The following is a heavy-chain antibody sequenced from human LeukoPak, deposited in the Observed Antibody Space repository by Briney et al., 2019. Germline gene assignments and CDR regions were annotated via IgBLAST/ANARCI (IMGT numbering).Heavy chain of an antibody. CDR1: GFTVSSNY. CDR3: ARVDGYCSGGSCYGSDP. D-gene: IGHD2-15*01. Sequence: PSGGSLRLSCAASGFTVSSNYMSWVRQAPGKGLEWVSVIYSGGSTCYADSVKGRFTISRDNSKNTLYLQMNSLRAEDTAVYYCARVDGYCSGGSCYGSDPWGQGTLVTVSS. CDR2: IYSGGST. V-gene: IGHV3-66*01. J-gene: IGHJ5*02.